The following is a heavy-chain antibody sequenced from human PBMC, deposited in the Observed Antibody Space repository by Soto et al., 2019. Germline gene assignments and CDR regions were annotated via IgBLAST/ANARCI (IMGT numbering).Heavy chain of an antibody. D-gene: IGHD1-7*01. CDR1: GYTFTGYY. J-gene: IGHJ6*04. V-gene: IGHV1-2*04. CDR3: ARSFYNWNYGGLDV. Sequence: GALVKVSCKASGYTFTGYYMHWVRQAPGQGLEWMGWINPNSGGTNYAQKFQGWVTMTRDTSISTAYMELSRLRSDDTAVYYCARSFYNWNYGGLDVWGKGTTVTVSS. CDR2: INPNSGGT.